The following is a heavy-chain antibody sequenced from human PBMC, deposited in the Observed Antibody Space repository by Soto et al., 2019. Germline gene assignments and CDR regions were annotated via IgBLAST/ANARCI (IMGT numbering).Heavy chain of an antibody. J-gene: IGHJ6*02. CDR1: GGTFSSYA. Sequence: ASVKVSCKASGGTFSSYAISWVRQAPGQGLEWMGGVIPIFGTANYAQKFQGRVTITADKSTSTAYMELSSLRSEDTAVYYCARDLDYGMDVWGQGTTVTVSS. CDR3: ARDLDYGMDV. V-gene: IGHV1-69*06. CDR2: VIPIFGTA.